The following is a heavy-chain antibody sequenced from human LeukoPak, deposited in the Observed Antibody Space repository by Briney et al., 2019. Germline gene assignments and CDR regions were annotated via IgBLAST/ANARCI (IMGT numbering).Heavy chain of an antibody. J-gene: IGHJ4*02. CDR1: GFNFNSYA. D-gene: IGHD5-24*01. V-gene: IGHV3-33*06. CDR2: IWYDGSSK. CDR3: AKISYNSYGPFDN. Sequence: GGSLRLSCAGSGFNFNSYALNWIRQAPGKGLEWVAIIWYDGSSKYHADSVKGRFTISRDNSKNTLYLQMNSLRAEDTAVYYCAKISYNSYGPFDNWGQGTLVTVSS.